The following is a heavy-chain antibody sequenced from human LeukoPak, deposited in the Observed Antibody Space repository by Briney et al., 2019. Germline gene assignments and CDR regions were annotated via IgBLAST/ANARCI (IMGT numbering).Heavy chain of an antibody. CDR2: IYTSGST. CDR3: ARSGSYPPDYYYMDV. Sequence: SETLSLTCTVSGGSISSGSYYWSWIRQPAGKGLEWIGRIYTSGSTNYNPSLKSRVTISVDTSKNQFSLKLTSLTAADTAVYYCARSGSYPPDYYYMDVWGKGTTVTISS. CDR1: GGSISSGSYY. J-gene: IGHJ6*03. V-gene: IGHV4-61*02. D-gene: IGHD1-26*01.